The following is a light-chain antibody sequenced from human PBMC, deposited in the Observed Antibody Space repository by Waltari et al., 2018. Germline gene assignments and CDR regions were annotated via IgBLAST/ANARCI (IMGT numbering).Light chain of an antibody. Sequence: QSVLTQPPSVSAAPGQRVTISCSGSSATIGKNYVSWYQQLPGTAPKLLIYDNNKRPSGIPDRFSGSKSGTSATLGITGLQTGDEADYYCGTWDSSLSAGVFGGGTKLTVL. V-gene: IGLV1-51*01. J-gene: IGLJ2*01. CDR2: DNN. CDR3: GTWDSSLSAGV. CDR1: SATIGKNY.